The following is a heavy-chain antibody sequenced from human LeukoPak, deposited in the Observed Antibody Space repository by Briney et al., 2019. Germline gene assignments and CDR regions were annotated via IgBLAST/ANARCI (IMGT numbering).Heavy chain of an antibody. D-gene: IGHD1-14*01. V-gene: IGHV4-39*01. CDR2: FYSSGNT. CDR1: GASISDSSYH. Sequence: SETLSLTCTVSGASISDSSYHWGWIRQPPGKGLEWFGSFYSSGNTYYNPSLKSRVTISADTSKNQFSLRLTSVTAADTAVYHCARHSVASNRAFDSWGQGTLVTVSS. CDR3: ARHSVASNRAFDS. J-gene: IGHJ4*02.